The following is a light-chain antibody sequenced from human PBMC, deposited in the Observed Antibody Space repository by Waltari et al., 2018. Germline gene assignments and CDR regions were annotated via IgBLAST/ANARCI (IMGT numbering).Light chain of an antibody. CDR1: SSNIGAGYD. J-gene: IGLJ3*02. V-gene: IGLV1-40*01. CDR3: QSYDSSLSGSV. CDR2: GTS. Sequence: QSVLTQPPSVSGAPGQGVTISCTGSSSNIGAGYDVHWYQQLPGTAPKLLIYGTSKRPSGVPDRFSGSKSGTSASLAITGLQAEDEADYYCQSYDSSLSGSVFGGGTKLTVL.